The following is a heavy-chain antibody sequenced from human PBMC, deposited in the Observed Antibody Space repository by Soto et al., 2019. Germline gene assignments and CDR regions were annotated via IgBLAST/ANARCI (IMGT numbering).Heavy chain of an antibody. CDR3: AKGGDCSRPNYYCYGMDV. CDR2: ISYDGSNK. D-gene: IGHD2-21*02. Sequence: XESLRLSCAASGFTFSSYGMHGVRQAPGKGLEWVAVISYDGSNKYYADSVKGRFTISRDNSKNTLYLQMNSLRAEDTAVYYCAKGGDCSRPNYYCYGMDVWGQGTTVTVSS. J-gene: IGHJ6*02. CDR1: GFTFSSYG. V-gene: IGHV3-30*18.